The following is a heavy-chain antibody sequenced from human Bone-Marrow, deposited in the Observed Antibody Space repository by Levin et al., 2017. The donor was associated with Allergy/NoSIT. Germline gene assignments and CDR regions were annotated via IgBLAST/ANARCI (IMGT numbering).Heavy chain of an antibody. J-gene: IGHJ6*02. CDR1: GFTFSSYD. CDR3: ARARSYSSSSAYYYYYGMDV. CDR2: IGTAGDT. V-gene: IGHV3-13*01. D-gene: IGHD6-6*01. Sequence: GGSLRLSCAASGFTFSSYDMHWVRQATGKGLEWVSAIGTAGDTYYPGSVKGRFTISRENAKNSLYLQMNSLRAGDTAVYYCARARSYSSSSAYYYYYGMDVWGQGTTVTVSS.